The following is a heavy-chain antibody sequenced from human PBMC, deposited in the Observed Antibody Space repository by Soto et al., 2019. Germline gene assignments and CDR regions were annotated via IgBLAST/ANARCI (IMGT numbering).Heavy chain of an antibody. J-gene: IGHJ4*02. Sequence: GGSLRLSCAASGFTFSSYGMHWVRQAPGKGLEWVAVISYDGSNKYYADSVKGRFTISRDNSKNTLYLQMNSLRAEDTAVYYCANGDSGWYHHTGGEDYWGQGT. D-gene: IGHD6-19*01. CDR3: ANGDSGWYHHTGGEDY. V-gene: IGHV3-30*18. CDR2: ISYDGSNK. CDR1: GFTFSSYG.